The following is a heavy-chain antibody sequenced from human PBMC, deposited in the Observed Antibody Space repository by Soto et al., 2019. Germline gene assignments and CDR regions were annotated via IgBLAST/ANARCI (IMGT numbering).Heavy chain of an antibody. CDR2: IIPVFGTA. CDR1: GGTLRNYG. CDR3: SRGDATKIVVTTYYGMDV. J-gene: IGHJ6*02. Sequence: SVKVSCKASGGTLRNYGISLVRHTPGQGLEWMGGIIPVFGTANYAQKFQGRVTITADESTSTVYMDVTSLRSEDTDVYYCSRGDATKIVVTTYYGMDVWGQGTTVTASS. V-gene: IGHV1-69*01. D-gene: IGHD4-17*01.